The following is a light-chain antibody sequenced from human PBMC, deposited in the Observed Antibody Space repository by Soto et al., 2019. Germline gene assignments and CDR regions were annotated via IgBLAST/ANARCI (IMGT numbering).Light chain of an antibody. Sequence: SYELTQPPSVSVAPGKTARITCGGNNIGSKSVHWYQQKPGQAPVLVIDYDSDRPSGIPERFSGSNTGNTATLTISRVEAGDEAYYYWQVCDSSSEVFGGGTKLTVL. J-gene: IGLJ3*02. CDR1: NIGSKS. CDR3: QVCDSSSEV. CDR2: YDS. V-gene: IGLV3-21*04.